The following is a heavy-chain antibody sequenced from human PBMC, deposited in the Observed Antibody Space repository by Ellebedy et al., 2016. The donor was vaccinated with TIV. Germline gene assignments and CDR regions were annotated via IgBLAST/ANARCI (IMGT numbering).Heavy chain of an antibody. CDR1: AYTFTAYH. Sequence: ASVKVSCXASAYTFTAYHIHWVRQAPGQGLEWMGWINPNTGDTNYAQKFQGRVTMTRDTSISTVYLEVRWLRSDDSAVYYCAKDRNTVRGLFDPWGQGTLVTVSS. V-gene: IGHV1-2*02. J-gene: IGHJ5*02. CDR2: INPNTGDT. D-gene: IGHD4-17*01. CDR3: AKDRNTVRGLFDP.